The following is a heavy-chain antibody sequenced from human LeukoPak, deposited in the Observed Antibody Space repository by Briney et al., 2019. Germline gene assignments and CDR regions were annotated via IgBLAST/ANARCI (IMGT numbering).Heavy chain of an antibody. Sequence: GGSLRLSCAASGFTFSSYAMHWVRQAPGKGLEWVAVISYDGSNKYYADSVKGRFTISRDNSKNTLYLQMNSLRAEDTAVYYCARANGDYAYLDAFDIWGQGAMVTVSS. D-gene: IGHD4-17*01. CDR2: ISYDGSNK. CDR1: GFTFSSYA. CDR3: ARANGDYAYLDAFDI. J-gene: IGHJ3*02. V-gene: IGHV3-30-3*01.